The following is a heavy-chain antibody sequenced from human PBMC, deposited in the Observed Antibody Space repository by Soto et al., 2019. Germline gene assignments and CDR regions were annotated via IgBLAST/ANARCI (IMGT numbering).Heavy chain of an antibody. Sequence: ETLSLTCTVSGGSISSYYWSWIRQPPGKGLEWIGYIYYSGSTNYNPSLKSRVTISVDTSKNQFSLKLSSVTAADTAVYYCAREMDSSRWFDPWGQGTLVTVSS. V-gene: IGHV4-59*01. CDR1: GGSISSYY. CDR3: AREMDSSRWFDP. D-gene: IGHD6-13*01. CDR2: IYYSGST. J-gene: IGHJ5*02.